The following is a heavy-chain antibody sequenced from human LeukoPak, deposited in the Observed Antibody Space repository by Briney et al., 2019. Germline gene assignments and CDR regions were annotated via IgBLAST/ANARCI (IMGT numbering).Heavy chain of an antibody. Sequence: GGSLRLSCAASGFTFSSSAMSWVRQAPGKGLEWVSGISGSGGNTYYADSVKGRFTISRDNSKNTLYLQMNSLRAEDTAVYYCARHTVFVSGWYDAFDVWGQGTMVTVSS. CDR1: GFTFSSSA. CDR3: ARHTVFVSGWYDAFDV. J-gene: IGHJ3*01. V-gene: IGHV3-23*01. D-gene: IGHD6-19*01. CDR2: ISGSGGNT.